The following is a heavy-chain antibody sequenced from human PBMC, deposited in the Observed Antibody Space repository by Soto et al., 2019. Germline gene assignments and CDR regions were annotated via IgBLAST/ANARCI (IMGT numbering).Heavy chain of an antibody. Sequence: ITLKESGPPLVKPTQTLTLTCSFSGFSLTATGVGVGWVRQPPGLALEWLAMVYWDDDKHYSASLRSRLSITKDTSKSQVVLTMTNMDPVDTGTYYFATLTGSHWGKGALVTVSS. D-gene: IGHD3-9*01. CDR2: VYWDDDK. V-gene: IGHV2-5*02. CDR3: ATLTGSH. CDR1: GFSLTATGVG. J-gene: IGHJ4*02.